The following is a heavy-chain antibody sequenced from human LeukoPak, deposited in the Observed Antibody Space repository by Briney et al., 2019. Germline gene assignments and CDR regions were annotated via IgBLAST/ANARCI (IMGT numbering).Heavy chain of an antibody. CDR2: MNPNSGNT. CDR1: GYTFTSYI. V-gene: IGHV1-8*02. J-gene: IGHJ6*03. Sequence: GESLKISCKASGYTFTSYIINWVRQATGQGLEWMGWMNPNSGNTGYSQKFQGRVTMTRNTSISTAYMELSSLRSEDTAVYYCARVTTVTTDYYYYYMDVWGKGTTVTVSS. D-gene: IGHD4-17*01. CDR3: ARVTTVTTDYYYYYMDV.